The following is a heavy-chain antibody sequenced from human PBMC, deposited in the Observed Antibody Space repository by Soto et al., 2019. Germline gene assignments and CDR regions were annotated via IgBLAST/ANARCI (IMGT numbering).Heavy chain of an antibody. V-gene: IGHV5-10-1*01. D-gene: IGHD3-22*01. CDR1: GFSFTSYW. Sequence: PGESLKISCKGSGFSFTSYWISWVRQMPGKGLEWMGKIDPSDSYTKYSPSFQGHVTISVDKSISTAYLQWNSLKASDTAMYYCARSPSLTYYYDSSGYLAAFDIWGQGTMVTVSS. J-gene: IGHJ3*02. CDR3: ARSPSLTYYYDSSGYLAAFDI. CDR2: IDPSDSYT.